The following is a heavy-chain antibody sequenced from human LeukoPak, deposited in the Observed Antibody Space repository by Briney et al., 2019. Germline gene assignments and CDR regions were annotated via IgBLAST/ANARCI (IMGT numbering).Heavy chain of an antibody. V-gene: IGHV4-39*01. J-gene: IGHJ5*02. CDR1: GGSISSSSYY. CDR2: IYYSGST. CDR3: ARRRVGATFDP. Sequence: SETLSLTCTVSGGSISSSSYYWGWIRQPPGKGLEWIGSIYYSGSTYYNPSLKSRVTISVDTSKNQFSLKLSSVTAADTAVYYCARRRVGATFDPWGQGTLVTVSS. D-gene: IGHD1-26*01.